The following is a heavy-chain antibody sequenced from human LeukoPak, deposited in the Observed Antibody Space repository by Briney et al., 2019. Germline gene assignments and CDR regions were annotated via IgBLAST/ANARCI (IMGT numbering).Heavy chain of an antibody. CDR2: IYPGDSDT. CDR1: GYSFTSYW. CDR3: ARPGRAYYYDSSGYPHAFDI. V-gene: IGHV5-51*01. Sequence: GESLKISCKGSGYSFTSYWIGWVRQMPGKGLEWMGIIYPGDSDTRYSPSFQGQVPISADKSISTAYLQWSSLKASDTAMYYCARPGRAYYYDSSGYPHAFDIWGQGTMVTVSS. J-gene: IGHJ3*02. D-gene: IGHD3-22*01.